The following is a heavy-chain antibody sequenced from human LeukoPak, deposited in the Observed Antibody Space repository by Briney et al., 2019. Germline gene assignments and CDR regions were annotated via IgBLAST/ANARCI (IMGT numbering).Heavy chain of an antibody. D-gene: IGHD3-10*01. CDR2: IKQDGSEK. J-gene: IGHJ6*02. Sequence: GGSLRLSCAASGFTFSSYWMSWVRQAPGKGLEWVANIKQDGSEKYYADSVKGRFTISRDNSKNTLYLQMNSLRAEDTAVYYCARDMSVRGSPYYYYYGMDVWGQGTTVTVSS. CDR3: ARDMSVRGSPYYYYYGMDV. V-gene: IGHV3-7*01. CDR1: GFTFSSYW.